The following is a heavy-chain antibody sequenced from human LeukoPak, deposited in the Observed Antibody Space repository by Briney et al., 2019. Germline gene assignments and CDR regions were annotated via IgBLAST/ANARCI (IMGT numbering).Heavy chain of an antibody. V-gene: IGHV3-23*01. Sequence: GGSLRLSCSASGFTFSSFAMSWVRQSPGQGLEWVSAIRATDGTTYYADSVRGRFTVSRDNSKNILFLQMNSLRDEDTAIYYCARDWIGDNSGIDYWGQGTLVTVSS. CDR1: GFTFSSFA. CDR2: IRATDGTT. CDR3: ARDWIGDNSGIDY. J-gene: IGHJ4*02. D-gene: IGHD3-3*01.